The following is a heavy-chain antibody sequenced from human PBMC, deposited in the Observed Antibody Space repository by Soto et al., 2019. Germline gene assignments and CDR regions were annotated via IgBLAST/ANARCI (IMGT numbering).Heavy chain of an antibody. J-gene: IGHJ4*02. CDR2: ISYDGSNK. CDR3: AKDRGAARPPFDY. D-gene: IGHD6-6*01. CDR1: GFTFSSYG. Sequence: GGSLRLSCAASGFTFSSYGMHWVRQAPGKGLEWVAVISYDGSNKYYADSVKGRFTISRDNSKSTLYLQMNSLRAEDTAVYYCAKDRGAARPPFDYWGQGTLVTVS. V-gene: IGHV3-30*18.